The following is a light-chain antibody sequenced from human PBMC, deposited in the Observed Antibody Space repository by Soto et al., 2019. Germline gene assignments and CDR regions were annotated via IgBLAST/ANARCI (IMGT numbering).Light chain of an antibody. CDR3: SSYTSSSTHNYV. J-gene: IGLJ1*01. V-gene: IGLV2-14*03. CDR1: SSDVGAYNY. CDR2: DVN. Sequence: QSVLTQPASVSGSPGQSISISCTGTSSDVGAYNYVSWYQQYPGKAPKLIIYDVNNRPSGVSNRFSGSKSGNTASLTISGLQAEDEADYYCSSYTSSSTHNYVFGTGTKVTVL.